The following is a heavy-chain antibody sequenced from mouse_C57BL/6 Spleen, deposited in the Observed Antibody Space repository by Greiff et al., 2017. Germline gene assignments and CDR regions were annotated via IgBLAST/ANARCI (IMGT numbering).Heavy chain of an antibody. J-gene: IGHJ3*01. V-gene: IGHV5-12*01. CDR2: ISNGGGSN. D-gene: IGHD2-5*01. Sequence: EVMLVESGGGLVQPGGSLKLSCAASGFTFSDYYMYWVRQTPEKRLEWVAYISNGGGSNYYPDTVKGRFTISRDNAKNTLYLQMSRLKSEDTAMYYCARPYYSNSWFAYWGQGTLVTVSA. CDR1: GFTFSDYY. CDR3: ARPYYSNSWFAY.